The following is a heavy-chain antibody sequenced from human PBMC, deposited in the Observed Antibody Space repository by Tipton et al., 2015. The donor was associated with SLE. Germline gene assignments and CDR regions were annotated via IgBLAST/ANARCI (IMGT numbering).Heavy chain of an antibody. CDR3: ARDRPHTAMIFDY. Sequence: SLRLSCAASGFTFSSYGMHWVRQAPGKRLEWVAFIRYDGSNKYYADSVKGRFTISRDNAKNSLYLQMNSLRAEDTALYYCARDRPHTAMIFDYWGQGRLVTVSS. V-gene: IGHV3-30*02. J-gene: IGHJ4*02. D-gene: IGHD5-18*01. CDR1: GFTFSSYG. CDR2: IRYDGSNK.